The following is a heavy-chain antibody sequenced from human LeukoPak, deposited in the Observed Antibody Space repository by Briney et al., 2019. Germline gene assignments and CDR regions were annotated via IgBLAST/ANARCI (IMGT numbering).Heavy chain of an antibody. J-gene: IGHJ4*02. CDR2: IYTSGTT. CDR3: ARWYSSSTGDRFDS. CDR1: GGSIRSDSYY. D-gene: IGHD6-19*01. Sequence: SQTLSLTCSVSGGSIRSDSYYWSWIRQPAGKGLELIGRIYTSGTTHYNPSLKSRVTITVDTSKNQFSVKLTSVTAADTAVYYCARWYSSSTGDRFDSWGQGTQVTVSS. V-gene: IGHV4-61*02.